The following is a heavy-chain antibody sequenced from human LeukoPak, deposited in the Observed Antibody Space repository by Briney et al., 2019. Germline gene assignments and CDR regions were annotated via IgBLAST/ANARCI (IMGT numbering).Heavy chain of an antibody. CDR1: GGSISSGGYS. V-gene: IGHV4-30-2*01. CDR2: IYHSGST. J-gene: IGHJ4*02. Sequence: PSETLSLTCAVSGGSISSGGYSWSWIRQPPGKGLEWIGYIYHSGSTYYNPSLKSRVTIPVDRSKNQFSLKLSSVTAADTAVYYCARGDALDYWGQGTLVTVSS. CDR3: ARGDALDY.